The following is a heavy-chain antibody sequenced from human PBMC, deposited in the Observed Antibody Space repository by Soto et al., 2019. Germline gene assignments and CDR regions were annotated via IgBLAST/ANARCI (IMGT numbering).Heavy chain of an antibody. CDR2: IWYDGSNK. CDR1: GFTFSSYG. D-gene: IGHD1-26*01. CDR3: ARDPRYSGSGWGGMDV. J-gene: IGHJ6*02. V-gene: IGHV3-33*01. Sequence: QVQLVESGGGVVQPGRSLRLSCAASGFTFSSYGMHWVRQAPGKGLEWVAVIWYDGSNKYYADSVKGRFTISRDNSKNTLDLQMNSLRAEDTAVYYCARDPRYSGSGWGGMDVWGQGTTVTVSS.